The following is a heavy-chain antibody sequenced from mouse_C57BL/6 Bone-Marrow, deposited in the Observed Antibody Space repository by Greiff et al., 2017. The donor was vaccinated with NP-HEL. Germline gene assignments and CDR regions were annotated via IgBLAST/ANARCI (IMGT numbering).Heavy chain of an antibody. D-gene: IGHD1-1*01. CDR2: IYPGSGST. J-gene: IGHJ3*01. Sequence: VKLQQPGAELVKPGASVKMSCKASGYTFTSYWITWVKQRPGQGLEWIGDIYPGSGSTNYNEKFKSKATLTVDTSSSTAYMQLSSLTSEDSAVYYCARDRITTVVATPFAYWGQGTLVTVSA. CDR3: ARDRITTVVATPFAY. CDR1: GYTFTSYW. V-gene: IGHV1-55*01.